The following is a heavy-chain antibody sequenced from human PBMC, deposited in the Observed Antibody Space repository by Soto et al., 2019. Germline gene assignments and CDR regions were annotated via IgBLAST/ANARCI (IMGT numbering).Heavy chain of an antibody. D-gene: IGHD6-13*01. V-gene: IGHV4-34*01. CDR1: GWSFSGYY. CDR3: AREKGAAAGNYYYYYGMDV. Sequence: SETLSLTCAVYGWSFSGYYWSWIRQPPGKGLEWIGEINHSGSTNYNPSLKSRVTISVDTSKNQFSLKLSYVTAADTAVYYCAREKGAAAGNYYYYYGMDVWGQGTTVTVSS. CDR2: INHSGST. J-gene: IGHJ6*02.